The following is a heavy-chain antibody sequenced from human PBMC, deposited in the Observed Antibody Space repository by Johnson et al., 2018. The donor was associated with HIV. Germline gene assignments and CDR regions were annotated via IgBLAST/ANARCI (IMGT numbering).Heavy chain of an antibody. CDR1: GFTFSSYW. D-gene: IGHD4-23*01. J-gene: IGHJ3*01. V-gene: IGHV3-7*05. Sequence: EVQLVESGGGLVQPGGSLRLSCAASGFTFSSYWMSWVRQAPGKGLEWVANIMQDGSEKYYVDSMKGRFTISRDNAKNSLYLQMNSLRAEDTAVYYCARDIASSFPVVTPFDPGHTFDVWGQGTMVTVSS. CDR3: ARDIASSFPVVTPFDPGHTFDV. CDR2: IMQDGSEK.